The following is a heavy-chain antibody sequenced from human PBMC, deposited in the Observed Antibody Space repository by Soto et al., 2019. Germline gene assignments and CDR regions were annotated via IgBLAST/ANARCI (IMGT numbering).Heavy chain of an antibody. J-gene: IGHJ5*02. CDR2: IIPIFGTA. D-gene: IGHD4-17*01. Sequence: QVQLVQSGAEVKKPGSSVKVSCKASGGTFSSYAISWVRQAPGQGLEWMGGIIPIFGTANYAQKFQGRVTITADESTMTADMELGSLGSEDTAVYYWARDAGPSGDYVWWFDPWGQGTLVTVSS. CDR3: ARDAGPSGDYVWWFDP. CDR1: GGTFSSYA. V-gene: IGHV1-69*12.